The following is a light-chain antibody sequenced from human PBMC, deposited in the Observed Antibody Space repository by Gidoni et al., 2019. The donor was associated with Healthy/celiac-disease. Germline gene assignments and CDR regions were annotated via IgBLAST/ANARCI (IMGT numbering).Light chain of an antibody. CDR2: GAP. V-gene: IGKV3-15*01. Sequence: EIVMTQAPATLSVAPGERAALSCRASQSVSSNFAWYQQTPGQAPMLLIYGAPTSATGIPDRFRGRGSFIEFTLTISSLLSAAFAVYSCQPYNTWPPYTFGQGTKLELK. CDR3: QPYNTWPPYT. J-gene: IGKJ2*01. CDR1: QSVSSN.